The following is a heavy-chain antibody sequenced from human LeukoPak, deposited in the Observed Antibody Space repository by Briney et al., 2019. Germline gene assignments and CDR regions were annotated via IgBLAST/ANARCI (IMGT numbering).Heavy chain of an antibody. Sequence: PGGSLRLSCAASGFTFSDYYMTWIRQPPGKGLEWVSYSSYDSYYTNYGDPVKGRFTISRDNAQSAFYLHMNSLRIDDTAVYYCARYTTRGLNGAFDLWGQGTTVIVSS. D-gene: IGHD1-1*01. CDR2: SSYDSYYT. J-gene: IGHJ3*01. V-gene: IGHV3-11*03. CDR1: GFTFSDYY. CDR3: ARYTTRGLNGAFDL.